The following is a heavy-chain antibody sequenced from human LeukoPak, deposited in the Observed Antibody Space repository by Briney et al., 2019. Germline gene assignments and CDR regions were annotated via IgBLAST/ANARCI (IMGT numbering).Heavy chain of an antibody. CDR3: ARDRSSGGAFDI. CDR1: GFTVSSNY. J-gene: IGHJ3*02. D-gene: IGHD3-10*01. CDR2: IYSGGST. Sequence: GGSLRLSCAASGFTVSSNYMSWVRQAPGKGLEWVSVIYSGGSTYYADSVKGRFTISRDNAKNSVYLEMNDLRLEDTALYYCARDRSSGGAFDIWGRGTMVTVSS. V-gene: IGHV3-53*01.